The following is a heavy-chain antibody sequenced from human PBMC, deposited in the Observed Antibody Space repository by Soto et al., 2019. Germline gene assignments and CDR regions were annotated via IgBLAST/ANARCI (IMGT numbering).Heavy chain of an antibody. V-gene: IGHV4-34*01. CDR1: GGSFSGYY. CDR2: INHSGST. D-gene: IGHD1-1*01. CDR3: ARSTYSTGTTSYYYSMDV. Sequence: QVQLQQWGAGLLKPSETLSLTCAVYGGSFSGYYWSWIRQPPGKGLEWIGEINHSGSTNYNPSLMIRVTISGDTSKNQFSRKLSSVTAADTAVYYCARSTYSTGTTSYYYSMDVWGKGTTVTVSS. J-gene: IGHJ6*03.